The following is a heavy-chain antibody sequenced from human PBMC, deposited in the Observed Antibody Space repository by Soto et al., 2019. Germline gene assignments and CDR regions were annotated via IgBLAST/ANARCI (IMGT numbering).Heavy chain of an antibody. CDR2: TSSSSSYI. CDR3: ARDRRLYYYGSGSPDY. Sequence: GSLRLSCAASGFTFSSYSMNWVRQAPGKGLEWVSSTSSSSSYIYYADSVKGRFTISRDNAKNSLYLQMNSLRAEDTAVYYCARDRRLYYYGSGSPDYWGQGTLVTVS. J-gene: IGHJ4*02. V-gene: IGHV3-21*01. D-gene: IGHD3-10*01. CDR1: GFTFSSYS.